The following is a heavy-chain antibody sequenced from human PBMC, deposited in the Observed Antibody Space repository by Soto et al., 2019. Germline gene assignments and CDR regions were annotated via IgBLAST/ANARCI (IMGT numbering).Heavy chain of an antibody. CDR1: SGSIGGYY. J-gene: IGHJ4*02. Sequence: SETLSLTCTVSSGSIGGYYWSWIRQPPGKGLEWIGFIYYSGSTNYNPSLKSRVTMSADTSKNQFSLKLISVTAADTAVYYCARGGRGYCGGDCYQDFDYWGQGTLVTVSS. CDR3: ARGGRGYCGGDCYQDFDY. D-gene: IGHD2-21*02. CDR2: IYYSGST. V-gene: IGHV4-59*01.